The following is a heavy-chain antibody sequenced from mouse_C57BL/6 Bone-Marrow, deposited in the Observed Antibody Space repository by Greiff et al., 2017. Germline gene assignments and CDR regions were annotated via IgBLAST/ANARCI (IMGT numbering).Heavy chain of an antibody. D-gene: IGHD4-1*01. J-gene: IGHJ4*01. CDR3: ARTGTGYYAMDY. CDR2: ISSGSSTI. CDR1: GFTFSDYG. Sequence: VQLKESGGGLVKPGGSLKLSCAASGFTFSDYGMHWVRQAPEKGLEWVAYISSGSSTIYYADTVKGRFTISRDNAKNTLFLQMTSLRSEDTAMYYCARTGTGYYAMDYWGQGTSVTVSS. V-gene: IGHV5-17*01.